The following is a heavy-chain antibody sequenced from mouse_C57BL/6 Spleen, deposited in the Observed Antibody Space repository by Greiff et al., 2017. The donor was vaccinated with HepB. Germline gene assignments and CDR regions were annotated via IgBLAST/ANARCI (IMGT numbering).Heavy chain of an antibody. V-gene: IGHV1-64*01. CDR1: GYTFTSYW. J-gene: IGHJ2*01. D-gene: IGHD1-1*01. Sequence: VQLQQPGAELVKPGALVKLSCKASGYTFTSYWMHWVKQRPGQGLEWIGMIHPNSGSTNYNEKFKSKATLTVDKSSSTAYMQLSSLTSEDSAVYYCARSGYYERLFDYWGQGTTLTVSS. CDR3: ARSGYYERLFDY. CDR2: IHPNSGST.